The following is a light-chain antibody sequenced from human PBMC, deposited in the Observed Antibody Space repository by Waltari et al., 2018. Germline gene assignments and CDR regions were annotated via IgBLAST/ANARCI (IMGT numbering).Light chain of an antibody. Sequence: DIMMTQSPDVLAVSLGERASIKCKSSHSVLDYFNKKDSLAWYQQKAGQPPRLLIHWASTRETGVPDRFSGSGSGTDFTLTISSLQAEDAALYYCQQYYGPPYNFGQGTRLEIK. J-gene: IGKJ2*01. CDR2: WAS. CDR3: QQYYGPPYN. CDR1: HSVLDYFNKKDS. V-gene: IGKV4-1*01.